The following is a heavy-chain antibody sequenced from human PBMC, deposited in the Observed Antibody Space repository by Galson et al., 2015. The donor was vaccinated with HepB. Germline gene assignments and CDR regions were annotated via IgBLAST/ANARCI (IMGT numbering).Heavy chain of an antibody. CDR3: VGTTSKDY. J-gene: IGHJ4*02. Sequence: SLRLSCAASVFTVRNNYMSWVRQAPGEGLEWVSVIYSAGSTYYADSVKGRITISRDNSENTLYLQMNSLRTEDTAVYYCVGTTSKDYWGQGTLVTVSS. D-gene: IGHD7-27*01. CDR1: VFTVRNNY. CDR2: IYSAGST. V-gene: IGHV3-53*01.